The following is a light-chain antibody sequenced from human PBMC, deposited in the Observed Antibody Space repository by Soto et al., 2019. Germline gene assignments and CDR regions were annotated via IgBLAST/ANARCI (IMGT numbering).Light chain of an antibody. J-gene: IGLJ3*02. Sequence: QSVLTQPPSASGTPGQRVTISCSGSSSNIGSKFVYWYQQLPGTAPKLLIYRDNQRPSGVPDRFSGSKSGTSASLAISGLRSEDEADYYCAAWDVNRSAVFGGGTKVTVL. CDR3: AAWDVNRSAV. CDR1: SSNIGSKF. V-gene: IGLV1-47*01. CDR2: RDN.